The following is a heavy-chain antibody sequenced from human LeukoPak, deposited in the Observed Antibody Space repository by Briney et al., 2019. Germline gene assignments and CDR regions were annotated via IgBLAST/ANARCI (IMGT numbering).Heavy chain of an antibody. CDR2: IRSKDYGGTT. D-gene: IGHD4-17*01. CDR1: GFTFGDYA. V-gene: IGHV3-49*04. J-gene: IGHJ6*04. Sequence: PGGSLRLSRTASGFTFGDYAISWVRQAPGKGLEWVGFIRSKDYGGTTDYAASVKGRFIISRDDSKSIAYLQMNSLKTEDTAVYYCTRDRWGGDYISRGMDVWGKGTTVTISS. CDR3: TRDRWGGDYISRGMDV.